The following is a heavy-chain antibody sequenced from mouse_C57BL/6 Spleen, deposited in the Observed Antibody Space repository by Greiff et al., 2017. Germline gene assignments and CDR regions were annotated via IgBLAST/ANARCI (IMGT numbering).Heavy chain of an antibody. Sequence: QVQLQQSGAELVKPGASVRLSCKASGHTFTSSWMHWVKQRPGQGLEWIGMIHPKSGSTNYNEKFKSKATLTVDKSSSTAYMQLSSLTSEDSAVYYCASFSITTVVASDYWGQGTTLTVSS. CDR2: IHPKSGST. D-gene: IGHD1-1*01. CDR3: ASFSITTVVASDY. V-gene: IGHV1-64*01. J-gene: IGHJ2*01. CDR1: GHTFTSSW.